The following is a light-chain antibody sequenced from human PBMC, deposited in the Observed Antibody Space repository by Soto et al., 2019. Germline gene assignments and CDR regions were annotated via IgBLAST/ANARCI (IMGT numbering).Light chain of an antibody. V-gene: IGLV1-40*01. CDR3: QSYDSSLSDVV. Sequence: QAVVTQPPSVSGAPGQRVTISCTGSSSNIGAGYDVHWYQQLPGTAPKLLIYCNSNRPSGVPDRFSGSKSGTSASLAITGLQAEDEADYYCQSYDSSLSDVVFGGGTKLTVL. CDR1: SSNIGAGYD. J-gene: IGLJ2*01. CDR2: CNS.